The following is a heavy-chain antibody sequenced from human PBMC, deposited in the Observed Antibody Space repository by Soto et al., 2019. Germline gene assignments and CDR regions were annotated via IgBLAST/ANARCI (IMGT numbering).Heavy chain of an antibody. J-gene: IGHJ3*02. CDR1: GGSISSSNW. Sequence: QVQLQESGPGLVKPSGTLSLTCAVSGGSISSSNWWSWVRQPPGKGLECIGEIYHSGSTNYNPSLKSRVTISADKSKNQFSLKLSSLTAADTAVYYCARDGPYYYGSGTGDAFDIWGQGTMVTVSS. CDR2: IYHSGST. D-gene: IGHD3-10*01. CDR3: ARDGPYYYGSGTGDAFDI. V-gene: IGHV4-4*02.